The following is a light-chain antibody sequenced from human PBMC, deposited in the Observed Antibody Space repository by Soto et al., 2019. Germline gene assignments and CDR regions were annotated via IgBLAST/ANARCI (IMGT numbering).Light chain of an antibody. CDR1: QDINKN. Sequence: DIQMTQSPSSLSASVGDRVTITCQASQDINKNLIWYQQKPGKAPKLLIYDASDLETGVPSRFSGSGSETGFTFTISSLQPEDFATYYCQQYESLPLTFGQGTRLEIK. CDR3: QQYESLPLT. CDR2: DAS. V-gene: IGKV1-33*01. J-gene: IGKJ5*01.